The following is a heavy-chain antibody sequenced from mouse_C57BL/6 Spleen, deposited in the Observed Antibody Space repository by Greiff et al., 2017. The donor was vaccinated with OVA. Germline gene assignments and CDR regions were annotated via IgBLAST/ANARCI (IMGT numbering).Heavy chain of an antibody. CDR3: ARLTGTWDYFDY. Sequence: QVHVKQSGAELVRPGASVKLSCKASGYTFTDYYINWVKQRPGQGLEWIARIYPGSGNTYYNEKFKGKATLTAEKSSSTAYMQLSSLTSEDSAVYFCARLTGTWDYFDYWGQGTTLTVSS. J-gene: IGHJ2*01. D-gene: IGHD4-1*01. CDR1: GYTFTDYY. V-gene: IGHV1-76*01. CDR2: IYPGSGNT.